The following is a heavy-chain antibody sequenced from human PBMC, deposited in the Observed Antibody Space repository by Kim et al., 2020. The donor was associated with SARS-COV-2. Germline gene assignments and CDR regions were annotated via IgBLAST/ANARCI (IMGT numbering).Heavy chain of an antibody. CDR3: ARDLRSPSSDPQTYYYYGMDV. CDR2: IKQDGSEK. D-gene: IGHD2-21*02. V-gene: IGHV3-7*03. CDR1: GFTFSSYW. J-gene: IGHJ6*02. Sequence: GGSLRLSCAASGFTFSSYWMSWVRQAPGKGLEWVANIKQDGSEKYYVDSVKGRFTISRDNAKNSLYLQMNSLRAEDTAVYYCARDLRSPSSDPQTYYYYGMDVWGQGTTVTVSS.